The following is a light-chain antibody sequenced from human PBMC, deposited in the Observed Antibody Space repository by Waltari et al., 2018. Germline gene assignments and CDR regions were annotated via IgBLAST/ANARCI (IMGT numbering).Light chain of an antibody. CDR2: GAS. CDR1: QSVYSD. CDR3: QQYYKWPPLT. Sequence: EIVMTQSPATLSVSPGERATLSCRASQSVYSDLAWYQQKPGQALRLLIYGASTRATGIPARFSGSGSGTEFTFTISSLQSEDFAVYYCQQYYKWPPLTFGGGTKVEIK. V-gene: IGKV3-15*01. J-gene: IGKJ4*01.